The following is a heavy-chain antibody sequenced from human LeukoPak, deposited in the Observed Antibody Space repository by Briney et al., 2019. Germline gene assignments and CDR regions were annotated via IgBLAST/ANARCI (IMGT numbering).Heavy chain of an antibody. CDR1: GGSFSGYY. Sequence: SETLSLTCAVYGGSFSGYYWSWIRQPPGKGLEWIGEINHSGSTNYNPSLKSRVTISVDTSKNQFSLKLSSVTAADTAVYYCARTRRGSMVRGVIIKGAYYFDYWGQGTLVTVSS. CDR3: ARTRRGSMVRGVIIKGAYYFDY. V-gene: IGHV4-34*01. CDR2: INHSGST. J-gene: IGHJ4*02. D-gene: IGHD3-10*01.